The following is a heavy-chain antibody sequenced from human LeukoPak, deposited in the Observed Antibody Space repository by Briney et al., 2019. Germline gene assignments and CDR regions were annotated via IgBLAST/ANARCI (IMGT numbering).Heavy chain of an antibody. V-gene: IGHV4-34*01. D-gene: IGHD6-13*01. Sequence: GSLRLSCAASGFTFSSYAMSWIRQPPGKGLEWIGEINHSGSTNYNPSLKSRVAISVETSKKQFSLKVSSVTAVDTAVYYCARGLQAYSSSWYALVNWFDPWGQGTLVIVSS. CDR2: INHSGST. CDR3: ARGLQAYSSSWYALVNWFDP. CDR1: GFTFSSYA. J-gene: IGHJ5*02.